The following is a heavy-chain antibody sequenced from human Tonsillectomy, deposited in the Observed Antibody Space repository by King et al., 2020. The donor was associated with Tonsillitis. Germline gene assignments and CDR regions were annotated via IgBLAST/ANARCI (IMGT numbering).Heavy chain of an antibody. D-gene: IGHD6-6*01. Sequence: VQLQQWGAGLLKPSETLSLTCAVYGGSFSGYYWSWIRQPPGKGLEWIGEINHSGSTNYNPSLKSRVTISVDTSKNQFSLKLSSVTAADTAVYYCAYSSSSGYFDYWGQGTLVTVSS. CDR1: GGSFSGYY. CDR3: AYSSSSGYFDY. V-gene: IGHV4-34*01. J-gene: IGHJ4*02. CDR2: INHSGST.